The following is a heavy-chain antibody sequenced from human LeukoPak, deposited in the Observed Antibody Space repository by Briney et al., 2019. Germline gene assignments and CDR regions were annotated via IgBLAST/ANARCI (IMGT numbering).Heavy chain of an antibody. D-gene: IGHD6-6*01. CDR1: GGSISSSSYY. Sequence: SETLSLTCTVSGGSISSSSYYWGWIRQPPGKGLEWIGSIYYSGSTYYNPSLKSRVTISVDTSKNQFSLKLSSVTAAGTAVYYCARQPRYSSSSPHDYWGQGTLVTVSS. CDR2: IYYSGST. CDR3: ARQPRYSSSSPHDY. V-gene: IGHV4-39*01. J-gene: IGHJ4*02.